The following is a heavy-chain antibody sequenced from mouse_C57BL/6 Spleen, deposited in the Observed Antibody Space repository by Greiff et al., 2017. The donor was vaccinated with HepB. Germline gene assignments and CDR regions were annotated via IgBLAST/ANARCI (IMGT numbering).Heavy chain of an antibody. V-gene: IGHV5-9*01. D-gene: IGHD1-1*01. CDR1: GFTFSSYT. CDR3: ARQRITTVVAPPFDY. Sequence: EVQLVESGGGLVKPGGSLKLSCAASGFTFSSYTMSWVRQTPEKRLEWVATISGGGGNTYYPDIVKGRFTISRDNAKNTLYLQMSSLRSEDTALYYCARQRITTVVAPPFDYWGQGTTLTVSS. CDR2: ISGGGGNT. J-gene: IGHJ2*01.